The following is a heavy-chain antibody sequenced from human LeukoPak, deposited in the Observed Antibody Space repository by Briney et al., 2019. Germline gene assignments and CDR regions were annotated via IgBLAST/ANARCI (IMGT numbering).Heavy chain of an antibody. D-gene: IGHD1/OR15-1a*01. Sequence: GGSLRLSCAASGFTFSGFYMTWIRQAPGRGLEWISYIRTTGSDISYADSVKGRFTIFRDNVKNSLYRQMNSLSAEDTAVYYCAKTARTLDYWGQGTLVTVSS. CDR3: AKTARTLDY. J-gene: IGHJ4*02. V-gene: IGHV3-11*01. CDR2: IRTTGSDI. CDR1: GFTFSGFY.